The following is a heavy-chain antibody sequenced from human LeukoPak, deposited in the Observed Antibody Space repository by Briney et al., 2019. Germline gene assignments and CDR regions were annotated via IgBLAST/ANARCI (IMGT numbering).Heavy chain of an antibody. Sequence: GGSLRLSCAASGFTFSSYSMNWVRQAPGKGLEWVSYISSSSSTIYYADSVEGRFTISRDNAKNSLYLQMNSLRAEDTAVYYCARVYGDYGAFDIWGQGTMVTVPS. CDR3: ARVYGDYGAFDI. J-gene: IGHJ3*02. CDR1: GFTFSSYS. V-gene: IGHV3-48*01. CDR2: ISSSSSTI. D-gene: IGHD4-17*01.